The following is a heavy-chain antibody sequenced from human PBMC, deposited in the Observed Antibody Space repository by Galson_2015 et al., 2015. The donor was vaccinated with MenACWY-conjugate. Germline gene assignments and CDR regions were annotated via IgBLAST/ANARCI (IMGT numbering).Heavy chain of an antibody. V-gene: IGHV3-74*01. CDR2: INSDGSST. Sequence: SLRLSCAASGFSFSSYWMHWVRHLPGKGPVWVSRINSDGSSTSYADSVKGRFTISRDNAKNTLYLQMSSLRAEDTAVYYCARKGPNGRPPDGFDIWGQGTTVTVSS. CDR1: GFSFSSYW. CDR3: ARKGPNGRPPDGFDI. J-gene: IGHJ3*02. D-gene: IGHD2-8*01.